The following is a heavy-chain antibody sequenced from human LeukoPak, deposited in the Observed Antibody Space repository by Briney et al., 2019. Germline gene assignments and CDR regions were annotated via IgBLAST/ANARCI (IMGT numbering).Heavy chain of an antibody. Sequence: SSQTLSLTCTVSGGSTSSGDYYWNWIRQPPGKGLEWIGYIYYTGSTNYNPSLKSRLTISLDTSKNQFSLKLNSVTAVDTAVYYCARSYCSRTSCYFFDSWGQGTLVTVSS. V-gene: IGHV4-30-4*08. CDR1: GGSTSSGDYY. J-gene: IGHJ4*02. CDR3: ARSYCSRTSCYFFDS. D-gene: IGHD2-2*01. CDR2: IYYTGST.